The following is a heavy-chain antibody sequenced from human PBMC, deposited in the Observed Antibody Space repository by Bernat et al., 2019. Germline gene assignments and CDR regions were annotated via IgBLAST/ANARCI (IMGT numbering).Heavy chain of an antibody. V-gene: IGHV3-74*01. CDR2: INSDGSST. D-gene: IGHD3-10*01. CDR1: GFTFSSYW. CDR3: ARDLEEYYGSGSYRAFDI. Sequence: EVQLLESGGGLVQPGGSLRLSCAASGFTFSSYWMHWVRQAPGKGLVWVSRINSDGSSTSYEDSVEGRFTIYRDNAKNTLYLQMNSLRAEDTAVYYCARDLEEYYGSGSYRAFDIWGQGTMVTVSS. J-gene: IGHJ3*02.